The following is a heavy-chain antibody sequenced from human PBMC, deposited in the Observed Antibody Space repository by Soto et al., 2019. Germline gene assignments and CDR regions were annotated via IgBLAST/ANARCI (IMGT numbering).Heavy chain of an antibody. CDR3: ARGVGYSGSYYGSYYYGMDV. V-gene: IGHV1-18*04. Sequence: GASVKVSCKASGYTFTSYGISWVRQAPGQGLEWMGWISAYNGNTNYAQKFQGRVTITADESTSTAYMELSSLRSEDTAVYYCARGVGYSGSYYGSYYYGMDVWGQGTTVTVSS. J-gene: IGHJ6*02. CDR2: ISAYNGNT. CDR1: GYTFTSYG. D-gene: IGHD1-26*01.